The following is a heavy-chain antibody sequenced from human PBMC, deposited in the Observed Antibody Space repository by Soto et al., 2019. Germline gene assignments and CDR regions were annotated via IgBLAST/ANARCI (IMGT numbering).Heavy chain of an antibody. CDR3: AKSLVFVGHAYIDV. V-gene: IGHV1-69*08. J-gene: IGHJ6*03. CDR1: GGSFTSYI. D-gene: IGHD2-21*01. CDR2: IIPIQGTA. Sequence: QVQLVQSGAEVKKPGSSVKVSCEASGGSFTSYIFTWVRQAPGQGLEWMGRIIPIQGTANYALKFQDRVTIPADKSTNAAYMELSILRPEVTALYYCAKSLVFVGHAYIDVWGKGTTVTVSS.